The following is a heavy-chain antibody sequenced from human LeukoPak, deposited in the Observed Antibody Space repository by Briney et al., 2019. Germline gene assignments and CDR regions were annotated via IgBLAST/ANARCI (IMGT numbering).Heavy chain of an antibody. CDR2: INPNSGGT. V-gene: IGHV1-2*02. Sequence: ASVKVSCKASGYTFTGYYMNWVRQAPGQGLEWMGWINPNSGGTNYAQRFQGRVTMTSDTSISTAYMELSRLRSDDTAVYYCARDRESTDWYFDLWGRGTLVTVSS. J-gene: IGHJ2*01. CDR1: GYTFTGYY. CDR3: ARDRESTDWYFDL. D-gene: IGHD5-24*01.